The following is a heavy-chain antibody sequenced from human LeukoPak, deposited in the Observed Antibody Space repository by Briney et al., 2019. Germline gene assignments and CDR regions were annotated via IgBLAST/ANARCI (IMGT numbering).Heavy chain of an antibody. J-gene: IGHJ4*02. Sequence: ASVKVSCKASGYTFTGYYMHWVRQAPGQGLEWMGWINPNSGGTNYAQEFQGRVTMTRDTSISTAYMELSRLRSDDTAVYYCARDSQIAAAGTGGDYWGQGTLVTVSS. V-gene: IGHV1-2*02. D-gene: IGHD6-13*01. CDR2: INPNSGGT. CDR1: GYTFTGYY. CDR3: ARDSQIAAAGTGGDY.